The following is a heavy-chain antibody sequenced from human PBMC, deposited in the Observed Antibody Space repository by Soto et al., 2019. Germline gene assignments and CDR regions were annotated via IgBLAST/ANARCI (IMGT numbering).Heavy chain of an antibody. D-gene: IGHD6-6*01. Sequence: ASVKVSCKASGYTFTGYYIHWVRQAPGQGLEWMGWFNPNSGDTKYAQKFQGRVTMTRDTSISTAYMEINSLTSGDTAVYFCARSLSTIGARPDYWGQGTLVTVSS. J-gene: IGHJ4*02. CDR3: ARSLSTIGARPDY. V-gene: IGHV1-2*02. CDR2: FNPNSGDT. CDR1: GYTFTGYY.